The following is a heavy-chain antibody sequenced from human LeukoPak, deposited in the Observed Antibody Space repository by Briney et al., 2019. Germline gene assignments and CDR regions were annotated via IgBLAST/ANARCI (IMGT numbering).Heavy chain of an antibody. CDR3: ARGRWATYDYVWGSYRPYAFDI. CDR2: ISGSGGAT. D-gene: IGHD3-16*02. J-gene: IGHJ3*02. Sequence: PGGSLRLSCAASGFTFSSYAMSWVRQAPGKGLEWVSAISGSGGATYYADSVKGRFTISRDNSKNTVYLQMNSLRAEDTAVYYCARGRWATYDYVWGSYRPYAFDIWGQGTMVTVSS. CDR1: GFTFSSYA. V-gene: IGHV3-23*01.